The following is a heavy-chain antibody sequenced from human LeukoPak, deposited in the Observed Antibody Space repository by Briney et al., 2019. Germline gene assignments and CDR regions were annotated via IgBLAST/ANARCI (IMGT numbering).Heavy chain of an antibody. Sequence: GGSLRHSCAASGFILSNAWMSWVRQAPGKGLEWVSVIYSGGSTYYADSVKGRFTISRDNSKNTLYLQMNSLRAEDTAVYYCAKGWNIAFDFWGQGTLVTVSS. CDR3: AKGWNIAFDF. CDR1: GFILSNAW. CDR2: IYSGGST. J-gene: IGHJ4*02. D-gene: IGHD2/OR15-2a*01. V-gene: IGHV3-53*01.